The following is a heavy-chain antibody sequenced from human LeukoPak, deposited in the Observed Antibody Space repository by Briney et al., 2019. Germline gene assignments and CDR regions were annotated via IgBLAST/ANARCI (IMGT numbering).Heavy chain of an antibody. CDR1: GGSFSGYY. CDR2: INHSGST. V-gene: IGHV4-34*01. Sequence: SETLSLICAVYGGSFSGYYWSWIRQPPGKGLEWIGEINHSGSTNYTPSLKSRGTISVETSKKHFSLKLSSVTAADTAVYYCARDLSSGYYAGWFDPWGQGTLVTVSS. CDR3: ARDLSSGYYAGWFDP. D-gene: IGHD3-22*01. J-gene: IGHJ5*02.